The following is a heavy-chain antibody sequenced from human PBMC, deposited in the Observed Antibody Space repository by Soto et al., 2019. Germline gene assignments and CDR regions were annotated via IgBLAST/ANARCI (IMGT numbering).Heavy chain of an antibody. CDR2: TRNKANSYAT. CDR1: GFTFSDYY. V-gene: IGHV3-72*01. Sequence: EVQLVESGGGLVQPGGSLRLSCAASGFTFSDYYMDWVRQVPGKGLEWIGGTRNKANSYATAYVATVKGRFSISRDDSKDSMYVEMNSLKTGDTAVYYCARDTGGSYDYWGQGALVTVSS. CDR3: ARDTGGSYDY. J-gene: IGHJ4*02. D-gene: IGHD1-26*01.